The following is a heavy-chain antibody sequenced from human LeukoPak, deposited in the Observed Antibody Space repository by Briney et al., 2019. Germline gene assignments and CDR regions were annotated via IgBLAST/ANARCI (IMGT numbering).Heavy chain of an antibody. D-gene: IGHD6-13*01. J-gene: IGHJ6*02. CDR2: IKQDGSEK. V-gene: IGHV3-7*03. CDR1: GFTFSSYS. Sequence: HPGGSLRLSCAASGFTFSSYSMNWVRQAPGKGLEWVANIKQDGSEKYYVDSVKGRFTISRDNAKNSLYLQMNSLRAEDTAVYYCARGSSSSYYYYYGMGVWGQGTTVTVSS. CDR3: ARGSSSSYYYYYGMGV.